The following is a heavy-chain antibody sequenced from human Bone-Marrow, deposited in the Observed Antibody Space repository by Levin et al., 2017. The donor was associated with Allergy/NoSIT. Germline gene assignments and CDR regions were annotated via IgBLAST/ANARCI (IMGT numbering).Heavy chain of an antibody. CDR3: ARQGFRGYNFDFFDY. CDR1: GDSLSGSTYY. CDR2: LYINGRT. V-gene: IGHV4-61*02. Sequence: PSETLSLTCSVSGDSLSGSTYYWAWLRQPAGKGLECIGRLYINGRTFYNPSLKRRVTISADTSKDQLSLKVSAVTAADAAIYFCARQGFRGYNFDFFDYWGQGILVTVSS. D-gene: IGHD5-24*01. J-gene: IGHJ4*02.